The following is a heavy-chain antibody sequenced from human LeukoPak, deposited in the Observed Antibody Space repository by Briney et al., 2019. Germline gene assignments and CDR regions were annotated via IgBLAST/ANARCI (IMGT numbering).Heavy chain of an antibody. D-gene: IGHD3-16*01. CDR2: IRYDGSNK. J-gene: IGHJ4*02. CDR1: GFTFSSYG. CDR3: AGRRVLDASFDY. V-gene: IGHV3-30*02. Sequence: PGGSLRLSCAASGFTFSSYGMHWVRQAPGKGLEWVAFIRYDGSNKYYADSVKGRFTISRDNSKNTLYLQMNSLGAEDTAVYYCAGRRVLDASFDYWGQGTLVTVSS.